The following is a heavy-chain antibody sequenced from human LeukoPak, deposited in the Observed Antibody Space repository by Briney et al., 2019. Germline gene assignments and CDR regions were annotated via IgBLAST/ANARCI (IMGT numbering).Heavy chain of an antibody. D-gene: IGHD2-15*01. CDR3: ARDRVAASLNWFDP. Sequence: SETLSLTCTVSGGSISSYYWSWIRQPAGKGLEWIGRIYTSGSTNYNPSLKSRVTMSVDTSKNQFSLKLSSVTAADTAVYYCARDRVAASLNWFDPWGQGTLVTVSS. J-gene: IGHJ5*02. V-gene: IGHV4-4*07. CDR2: IYTSGST. CDR1: GGSISSYY.